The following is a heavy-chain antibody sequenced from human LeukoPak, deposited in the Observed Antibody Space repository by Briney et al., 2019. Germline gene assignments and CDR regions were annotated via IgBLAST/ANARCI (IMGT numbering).Heavy chain of an antibody. CDR3: ARGIAAAGTSEVGY. D-gene: IGHD6-13*01. Sequence: SETLSLTCAVYGGSFSGYYWSWIRQPPGKGLEWIGEINHSGSTNYNPSLKSRVTISVDTSKNQFSLKLSSVTAADTAVYYCARGIAAAGTSEVGYWGQGTLVTVSS. V-gene: IGHV4-34*01. CDR2: INHSGST. J-gene: IGHJ4*02. CDR1: GGSFSGYY.